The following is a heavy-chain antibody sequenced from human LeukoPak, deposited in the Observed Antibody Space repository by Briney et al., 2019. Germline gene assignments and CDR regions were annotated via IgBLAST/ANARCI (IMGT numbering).Heavy chain of an antibody. Sequence: SETLSLTCTVSGGSISSSSYYWGWIRQPPGKGLEWIGSIYYSGSTYYNPSLKSRVTISVDTSKNQFSLKLSSVTAADTAVYYRARNQGVTTPDFDYWGQGTLVTVSS. D-gene: IGHD4-17*01. V-gene: IGHV4-39*01. J-gene: IGHJ4*02. CDR3: ARNQGVTTPDFDY. CDR1: GGSISSSSYY. CDR2: IYYSGST.